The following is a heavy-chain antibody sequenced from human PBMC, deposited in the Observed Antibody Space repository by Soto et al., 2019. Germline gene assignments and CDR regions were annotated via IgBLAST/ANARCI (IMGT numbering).Heavy chain of an antibody. CDR3: AGVVWFRGMDV. J-gene: IGHJ6*02. Sequence: SQTLSLTCDISVDSVSSSSAAGNCIRQSPSRGLEWLGRTYYRSKWIHEYTLSMESRITINPDTSKNQFSLHIYSVTPEDTAVYYCAGVVWFRGMDVWGQGTPVTVSS. V-gene: IGHV6-1*01. CDR1: VDSVSSSSAA. CDR2: TYYRSKWIH. D-gene: IGHD3-16*01.